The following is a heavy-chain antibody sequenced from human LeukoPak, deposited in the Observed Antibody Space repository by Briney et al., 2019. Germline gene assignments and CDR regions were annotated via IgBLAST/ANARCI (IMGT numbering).Heavy chain of an antibody. CDR2: IYYSGST. D-gene: IGHD6-13*01. CDR1: GGSISSYY. V-gene: IGHV4-59*01. Sequence: PSETLSLTCTVSGGSISSYYWSWIRQPPGKGLEWIGYIYYSGSTNYNPSLKSRVTMSVDMSKNQFSLNLRSVTPEDTAVYYCARNLIPEQLVLNFWGQGTLVTVSS. CDR3: ARNLIPEQLVLNF. J-gene: IGHJ4*02.